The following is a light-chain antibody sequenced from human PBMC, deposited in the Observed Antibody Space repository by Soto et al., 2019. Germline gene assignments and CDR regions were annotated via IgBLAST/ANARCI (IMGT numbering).Light chain of an antibody. V-gene: IGKV3-20*01. CDR1: QSVSSSF. CDR2: GAS. J-gene: IGKJ2*01. CDR3: QQYGSSPRT. Sequence: EIVWTQSPGTLSLSPGERATLSCRASQSVSSSFLAWYQQKPGQAPRLLIYGASSRATGIPDRFSGSGSGTDFTLTISRLEPEDFAVYYCQQYGSSPRTFGQGTTLEI.